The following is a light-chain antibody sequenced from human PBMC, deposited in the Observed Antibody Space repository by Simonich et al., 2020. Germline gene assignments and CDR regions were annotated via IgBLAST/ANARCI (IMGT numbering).Light chain of an antibody. CDR3: QQYNNWPRT. V-gene: IGKV3-15*01. CDR1: QSGSSN. J-gene: IGKJ1*01. CDR2: GAS. Sequence: EIVMPQSPATLSVSPGERTTLSFRANQSGSSNLAWYQQKPGQSPRPRIYGASTRATGIPARFSGSGSGTEFTLTISSMQSEDFAVYYCQQYNNWPRTFGQGTKVEIK.